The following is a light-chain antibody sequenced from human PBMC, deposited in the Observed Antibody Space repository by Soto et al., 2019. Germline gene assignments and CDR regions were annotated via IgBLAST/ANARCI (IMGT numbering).Light chain of an antibody. J-gene: IGKJ1*01. CDR1: QSISSW. CDR3: QQYNSYGT. V-gene: IGKV1-5*03. CDR2: KAS. Sequence: DIHLTQSPSSLSASVGDRVTITCRASQSISSWLAWYQQKPGKAPKLLIYKASSLQSGVPSRFSGSGSGTEFTLTISSLQPDDFATYYCQQYNSYGTFGQGTKVDI.